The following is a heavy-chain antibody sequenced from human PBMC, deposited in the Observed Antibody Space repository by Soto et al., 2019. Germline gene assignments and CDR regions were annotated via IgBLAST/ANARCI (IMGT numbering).Heavy chain of an antibody. Sequence: SETLSLTCTVSGGSISSYYWSWIRQTPGKGLEWIGYIFYFGSTNYNPSLKSRVTISVDRSKNQLSLKLNSVTAADRAVDYFAVCSCSSNGHRLFAFWGQGTLVTVSS. V-gene: IGHV4-59*04. CDR3: AVCSCSSNGHRLFAF. J-gene: IGHJ4*02. D-gene: IGHD6-13*01. CDR2: IFYFGST. CDR1: GGSISSYY.